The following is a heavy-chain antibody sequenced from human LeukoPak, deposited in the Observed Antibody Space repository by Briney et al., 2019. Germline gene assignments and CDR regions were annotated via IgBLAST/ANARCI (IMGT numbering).Heavy chain of an antibody. Sequence: SSETLSLTCAVYGGPFSGYYWSWIRQPPGKGLEWIGEINHSGSTNYNPSLKSRVTISVDTSKNQFSLKLSSVTAADTAVYYCARRPGYSYGPHYYYYGMDVWGQGTTVTVSS. CDR1: GGPFSGYY. V-gene: IGHV4-34*01. J-gene: IGHJ6*02. CDR3: ARRPGYSYGPHYYYYGMDV. D-gene: IGHD5-18*01. CDR2: INHSGST.